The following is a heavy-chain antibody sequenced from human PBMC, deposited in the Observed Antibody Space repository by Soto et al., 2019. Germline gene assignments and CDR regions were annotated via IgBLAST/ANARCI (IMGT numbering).Heavy chain of an antibody. CDR3: AKDERFLEWLPTHYYYYGMDV. Sequence: GGSLRLSCAASGFTFSSYGMHWVRQAPGKGLEWVAVISYDGSNKYYADSVKGRFTISRDNSKNTLYLQMNSLRAEDTAVYYCAKDERFLEWLPTHYYYYGMDVWGQGTTVTVSS. D-gene: IGHD3-3*01. CDR1: GFTFSSYG. J-gene: IGHJ6*02. V-gene: IGHV3-30*18. CDR2: ISYDGSNK.